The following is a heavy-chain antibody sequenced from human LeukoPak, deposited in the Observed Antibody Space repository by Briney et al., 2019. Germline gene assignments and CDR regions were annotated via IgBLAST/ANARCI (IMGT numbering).Heavy chain of an antibody. J-gene: IGHJ3*02. CDR1: GYSFTSYW. CDR2: IYPGDSDT. CDR3: ARFAHLSAFDI. Sequence: GESLKISCQGSGYSFTSYWIGWVRQMPGKGLEWMGIIYPGDSDTRYSPSFQGQVTISADKSISTAYLQWSSLTASDTAMYYCARFAHLSAFDIWGQGTMVTVSS. V-gene: IGHV5-51*01. D-gene: IGHD3-16*01.